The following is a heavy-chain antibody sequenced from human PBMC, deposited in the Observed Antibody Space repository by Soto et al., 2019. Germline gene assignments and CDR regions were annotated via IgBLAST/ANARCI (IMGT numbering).Heavy chain of an antibody. CDR2: ISYDGSNK. V-gene: IGHV3-30-3*01. Sequence: GGSLRLSCAASGFTFSSYAMHWVRQAPGKGLEWVAVISYDGSNKYYADSVKGRFTISRDNSKNTLYLQMNSLRAEDTAVYYCARDRSYYDSNFDYWGQGTLVTVSS. J-gene: IGHJ4*02. D-gene: IGHD3-22*01. CDR1: GFTFSSYA. CDR3: ARDRSYYDSNFDY.